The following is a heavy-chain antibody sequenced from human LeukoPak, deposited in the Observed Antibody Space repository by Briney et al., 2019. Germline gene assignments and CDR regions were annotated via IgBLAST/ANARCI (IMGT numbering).Heavy chain of an antibody. CDR2: ISSSSSYV. J-gene: IGHJ6*01. CDR1: GFTFSSYS. Sequence: GGSLRLSCAASGFTFSSYSMNWVRQAPGKGLEWVSSISSSSSYVYYADSVKGRFTISRDNAKNSLYPQMNSLRAEDTAVYYCTRPSNRYCSSTSCYGMDVWGQGTTVTVSS. D-gene: IGHD2-2*01. V-gene: IGHV3-21*01. CDR3: TRPSNRYCSSTSCYGMDV.